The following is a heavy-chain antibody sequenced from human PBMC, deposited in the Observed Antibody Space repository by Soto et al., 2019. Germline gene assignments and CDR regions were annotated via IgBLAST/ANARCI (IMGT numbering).Heavy chain of an antibody. J-gene: IGHJ6*02. CDR3: AKDLFWDDFWSGYWVPLSMDV. Sequence: GGSLRLSCAASGFTFSSYAMSWVRQAPGKGLEWVSAISGSGGSTYYADSVKGRSTISRDNSKNTLYLQMNSLRAEDTAVYYCAKDLFWDDFWSGYWVPLSMDVWGQGTTVTVSS. V-gene: IGHV3-23*01. D-gene: IGHD3-3*01. CDR1: GFTFSSYA. CDR2: ISGSGGST.